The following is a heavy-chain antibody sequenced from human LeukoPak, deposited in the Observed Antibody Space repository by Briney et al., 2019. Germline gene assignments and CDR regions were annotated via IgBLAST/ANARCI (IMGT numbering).Heavy chain of an antibody. J-gene: IGHJ4*02. CDR1: GVTVSSIY. Sequence: GGSLRLSCAASGVTVSSIYMGWVRQAPGKGLEWVANINQGGSDKYYVDSVKGRFTISRDNANNLLYLQMNSLRGEDTAVYYCTRDRSRAEDDWGQGTLVTVSS. V-gene: IGHV3-7*01. D-gene: IGHD1-14*01. CDR3: TRDRSRAEDD. CDR2: INQGGSDK.